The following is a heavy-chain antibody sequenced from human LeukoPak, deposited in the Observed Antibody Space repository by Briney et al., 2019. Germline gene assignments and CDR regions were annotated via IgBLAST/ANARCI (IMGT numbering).Heavy chain of an antibody. CDR2: IRTYHGNT. CDR1: GYTFTSYG. Sequence: GASVKVSCKASGYTFTSYGISGVRQAPGQGLEWMGWIRTYHGNTNYAPKFQGRVTMTTDTPTSTAYMELRSLRSDDPAVYYCARAAGNTWFDPWGQGTLVTVSS. V-gene: IGHV1-18*01. CDR3: ARAAGNTWFDP. J-gene: IGHJ5*02.